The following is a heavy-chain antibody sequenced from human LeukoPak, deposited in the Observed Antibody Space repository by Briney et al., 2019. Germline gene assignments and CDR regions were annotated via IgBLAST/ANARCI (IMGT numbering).Heavy chain of an antibody. J-gene: IGHJ3*02. CDR2: IYWDDDK. CDR3: AHRLDCSGGSCLDAFDI. V-gene: IGHV2-5*02. Sequence: SGPTLVNPTQTLTLTCTFSGFSLSTSGVGVGWIRQPPGEALEWLALIYWDDDKRYSPSLKSRLTITKDTSKNQVVLTMTNMDPVDTATYYCAHRLDCSGGSCLDAFDIWGQGTMVTVSS. D-gene: IGHD2-15*01. CDR1: GFSLSTSGVG.